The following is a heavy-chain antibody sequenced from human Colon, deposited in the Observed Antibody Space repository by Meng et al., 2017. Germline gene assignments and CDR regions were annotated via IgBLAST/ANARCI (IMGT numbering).Heavy chain of an antibody. CDR1: GDSISSRGLY. V-gene: IGHV4-39*07. J-gene: IGHJ5*01. CDR2: FYHSRST. Sequence: SETLSLTCTVSGDSISSRGLYWAWLRQPPGKGLEWIGSFYHSRSTYYTPSLKSRVTISVDTSKSQISLRLTSVTAADTAIYYCARGVVTVIPDRDWFASWGQGNQV. D-gene: IGHD2-21*02. CDR3: ARGVVTVIPDRDWFAS.